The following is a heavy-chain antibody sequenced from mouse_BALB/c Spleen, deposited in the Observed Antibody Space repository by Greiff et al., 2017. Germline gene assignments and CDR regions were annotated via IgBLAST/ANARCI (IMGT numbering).Heavy chain of an antibody. D-gene: IGHD1-1*01. CDR2: IYPGDGDT. CDR1: GYTFTSYW. J-gene: IGHJ2*01. CDR3: ARGGVTTVVAGDY. V-gene: IGHV1-87*01. Sequence: VQLQQSGAELARPGASVKLSCKASGYTFTSYWMQWVKQRPGQGLEWIGAIYPGDGDTRYTQKFKGKATLTADKSSSTAYMQLSSLASEDSAVYYCARGGVTTVVAGDYWGQGTTLTVSS.